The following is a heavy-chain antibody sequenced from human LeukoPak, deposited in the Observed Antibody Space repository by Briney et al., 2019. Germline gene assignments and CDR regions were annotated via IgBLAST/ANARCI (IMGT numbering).Heavy chain of an antibody. Sequence: PGGSLRLSCAASGFTFSSYGMNWVRQAPGKGLEWVLYISSSSSIIYYEDSVKGRFTISRDNAKNSLYLQMNSLRDEDTAVYYCARVVRGIGAHFDYWGQGTLVTVSS. CDR1: GFTFSSYG. D-gene: IGHD6-13*01. CDR2: ISSSSSII. V-gene: IGHV3-48*02. CDR3: ARVVRGIGAHFDY. J-gene: IGHJ4*02.